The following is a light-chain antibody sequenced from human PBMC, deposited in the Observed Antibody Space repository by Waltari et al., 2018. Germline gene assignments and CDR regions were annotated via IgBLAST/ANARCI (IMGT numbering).Light chain of an antibody. J-gene: IGKJ1*01. V-gene: IGKV3-15*01. CDR1: QSVSTK. Sequence: EIVLTQSPATLSVSPGERATLSCRASQSVSTKVAWYQQRPGQAPRRLIYAASSRATGGPARFGGSGSETDFTLTISGLQSEDFAVYYCQHYEGWPPWTFGQGTKV. CDR3: QHYEGWPPWT. CDR2: AAS.